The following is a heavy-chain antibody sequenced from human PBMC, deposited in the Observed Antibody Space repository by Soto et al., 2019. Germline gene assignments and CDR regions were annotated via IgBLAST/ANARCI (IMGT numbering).Heavy chain of an antibody. D-gene: IGHD3-10*01. J-gene: IGHJ6*02. Sequence: PSETRSRTCAVSGASIINDYYWGWIRQSPGKGRQWIGNIYHSGNNYYNPSLRSRVTISIDTSKNQSSLYLWSVTAADTAVYYCARGGEEYTFHGFDVWGQGATVT. CDR3: ARGGEEYTFHGFDV. V-gene: IGHV4-38-2*01. CDR2: IYHSGNN. CDR1: GASIINDYY.